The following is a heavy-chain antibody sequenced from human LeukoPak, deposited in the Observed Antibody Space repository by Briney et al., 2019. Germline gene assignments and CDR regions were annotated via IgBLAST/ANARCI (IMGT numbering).Heavy chain of an antibody. CDR3: ITDFTSL. CDR1: GFTFNSAW. V-gene: IGHV3-15*07. Sequence: GGSLRLSCAASGFTFNSAWMNWVRQAPRKGLEWVGRIKSKTDGGTADYAAPVKGRFTISRDDSKNTLSLQMNSLKIEDTAVYYCITDFTSLWGQGTLVTVSS. J-gene: IGHJ4*02. CDR2: IKSKTDGGTA.